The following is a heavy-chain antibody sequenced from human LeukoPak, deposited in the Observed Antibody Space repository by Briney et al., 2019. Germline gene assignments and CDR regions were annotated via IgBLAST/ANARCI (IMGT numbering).Heavy chain of an antibody. Sequence: SETLSLTSTVSGGSISSGGYYWSWIRQHPGKGLEWIGYIYYSGSTYYNPFLKSRVTISVDTSKNQFSLKLSSVTAADTAVYYCVRVPYDYVWGSYPGMDVWGQGTTVTVSS. CDR1: GGSISSGGYY. CDR2: IYYSGST. J-gene: IGHJ6*02. V-gene: IGHV4-31*03. CDR3: VRVPYDYVWGSYPGMDV. D-gene: IGHD3-16*02.